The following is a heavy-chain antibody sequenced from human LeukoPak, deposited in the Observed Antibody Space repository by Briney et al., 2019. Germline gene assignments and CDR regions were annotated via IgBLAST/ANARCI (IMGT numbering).Heavy chain of an antibody. Sequence: GGSLRLSCAASGFTFSSYWMSWVRQASGKGLEWVANIKQDGSEKYYVDSVKGRFTISRDNAKNSLYLQMNSLRAEDTAVYYCARGLRLGAFDIWGQGTMVTVSS. CDR2: IKQDGSEK. CDR1: GFTFSSYW. J-gene: IGHJ3*02. CDR3: ARGLRLGAFDI. D-gene: IGHD3-16*01. V-gene: IGHV3-7*01.